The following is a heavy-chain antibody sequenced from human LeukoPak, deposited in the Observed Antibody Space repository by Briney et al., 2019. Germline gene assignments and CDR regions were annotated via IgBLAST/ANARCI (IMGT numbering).Heavy chain of an antibody. Sequence: GGSLRLSCAASGFTFGNYWMSWVRQAPGKGLEWVANIKQDGSDKYYVDSVTGRFTISRDNAKNSLYLQMDSLRAEDTAVYYCARWATSFDLWGQGTLVTVSS. J-gene: IGHJ4*02. CDR1: GFTFGNYW. D-gene: IGHD6-6*01. V-gene: IGHV3-7*01. CDR3: ARWATSFDL. CDR2: IKQDGSDK.